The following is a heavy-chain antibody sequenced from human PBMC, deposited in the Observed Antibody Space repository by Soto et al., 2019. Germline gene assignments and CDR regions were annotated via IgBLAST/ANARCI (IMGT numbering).Heavy chain of an antibody. CDR2: IYYSGST. CDR3: ASLFASYGDYAPGCYFYGMVV. V-gene: IGHV4-39*01. D-gene: IGHD4-17*01. Sequence: QLQLQESGPGLVKPSETLSLTCTVSGGSISSSSYYWGWIRQPPGKGLEWIGSIYYSGSTYYNPSLKTGDPFPVDPSRNQFSLTLGSVTAADTRVYYCASLFASYGDYAPGCYFYGMVVCGQGTTVTVSS. J-gene: IGHJ6*01. CDR1: GGSISSSSYY.